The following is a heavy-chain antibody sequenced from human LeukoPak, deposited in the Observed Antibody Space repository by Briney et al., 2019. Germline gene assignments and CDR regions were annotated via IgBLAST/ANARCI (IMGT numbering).Heavy chain of an antibody. CDR3: ARESEEGYDFWSGYPTRAWFDP. CDR2: ISAYNGNT. D-gene: IGHD3-3*01. V-gene: IGHV1-18*01. Sequence: ASVKVSCKASGYTSTSYGISWVRQAPGQGLEWMGWISAYNGNTNYAQKLQGRVTMTTDTSTSTAYMELRSLRSDDTAVYYCARESEEGYDFWSGYPTRAWFDPWGQGTLVTVSS. J-gene: IGHJ5*02. CDR1: GYTSTSYG.